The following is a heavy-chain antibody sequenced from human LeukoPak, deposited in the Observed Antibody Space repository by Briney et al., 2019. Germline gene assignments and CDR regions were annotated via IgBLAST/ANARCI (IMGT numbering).Heavy chain of an antibody. V-gene: IGHV3-21*01. J-gene: IGHJ4*02. CDR1: GFTFSSYW. D-gene: IGHD6-19*01. CDR3: ARVGTAVAPED. Sequence: GGSLRLSCAASGFTFSSYWMHWVRQAPGKGLEWVSSIRSSSSYIYYADSVKGRFTISRDNAKNSLYLQMNSLRAEDTAVYYCARVGTAVAPEDWGQGTLVTVSS. CDR2: IRSSSSYI.